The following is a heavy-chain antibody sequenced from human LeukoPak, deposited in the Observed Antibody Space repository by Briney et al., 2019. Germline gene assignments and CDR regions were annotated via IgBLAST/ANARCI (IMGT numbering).Heavy chain of an antibody. Sequence: PSETLSLTCTVSGGSISSSSYYWGWIRQPPGKGLEWIGSIYYSGSTYYNPSLKSRVTISVDTSKNQFSPKLSSVTAADTAVYYCARVSGITMIVVLQSDAFDIWGQGTMVTVSS. V-gene: IGHV4-39*07. CDR1: GGSISSSSYY. J-gene: IGHJ3*02. CDR2: IYYSGST. D-gene: IGHD3-22*01. CDR3: ARVSGITMIVVLQSDAFDI.